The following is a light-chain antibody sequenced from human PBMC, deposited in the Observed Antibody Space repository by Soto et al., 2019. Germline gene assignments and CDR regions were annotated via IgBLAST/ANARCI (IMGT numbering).Light chain of an antibody. J-gene: IGLJ3*02. CDR2: GTN. CDR3: QSYDNSLSGSRV. CDR1: RSNIGAGYD. V-gene: IGLV1-40*01. Sequence: QSVLTQPPSVSGAPGQRVTISCTGSRSNIGAGYDVHWYQQLPGTAPKLLIYGTNNRPSGVPYRFSGSKSGMSASLAITGLQAADEANYYCQSYDNSLSGSRVFGGGTTLTVL.